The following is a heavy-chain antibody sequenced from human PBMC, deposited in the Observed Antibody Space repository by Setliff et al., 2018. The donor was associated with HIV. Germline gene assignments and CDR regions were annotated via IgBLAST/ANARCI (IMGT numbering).Heavy chain of an antibody. V-gene: IGHV3-11*05. Sequence: GVLRLSCAASGFSFSDHYMSWIRQAPGKGLEWVSYISSGRIYTNYADSVKGRFTISRDNAKNSLYLQMNSLRAEDTAVYYCARVGLYSNYAFDYWGQGMLVTVSS. J-gene: IGHJ4*02. CDR2: ISSGRIYT. CDR3: ARVGLYSNYAFDY. D-gene: IGHD4-4*01. CDR1: GFSFSDHY.